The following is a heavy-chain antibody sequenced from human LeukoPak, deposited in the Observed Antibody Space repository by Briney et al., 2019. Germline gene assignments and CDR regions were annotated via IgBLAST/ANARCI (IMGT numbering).Heavy chain of an antibody. V-gene: IGHV4-38-2*02. D-gene: IGHD3-9*01. CDR2: IYYSGST. J-gene: IGHJ4*02. Sequence: SETLCLTCTVSGYSISSGYYWGWIRPPPGGGLGWIGSIYYSGSTYYNPSLKSRVTISVDTSKNQFSLKLSSGPATDTAVYYCARGPTGYEGYWGQGTLVTVSS. CDR3: ARGPTGYEGY. CDR1: GYSISSGYY.